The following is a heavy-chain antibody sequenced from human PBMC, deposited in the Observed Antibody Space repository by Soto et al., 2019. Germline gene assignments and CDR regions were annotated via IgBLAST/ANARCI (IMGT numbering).Heavy chain of an antibody. D-gene: IGHD5-18*01. CDR3: ARIPGEQLWLRGQDY. CDR1: GFTVSSNY. V-gene: IGHV3-53*01. CDR2: IYSGGST. J-gene: IGHJ4*02. Sequence: LRLSCAASGFTVSSNYMSWVRQAPGKGLEWVSVIYSGGSTYYADSVKGRFTISRDNSKNTLYLQMNSLRAEDTAVYYCARIPGEQLWLRGQDYWGQGTLVTVS.